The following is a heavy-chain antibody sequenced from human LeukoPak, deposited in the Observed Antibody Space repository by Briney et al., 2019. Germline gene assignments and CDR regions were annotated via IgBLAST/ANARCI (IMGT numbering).Heavy chain of an antibody. D-gene: IGHD1-1*01. J-gene: IGHJ4*02. Sequence: GGSLTLSCAASGFTLSNHAMSWVRQAPGKGLEWVSVISGGGRTTEYADSVRGRFSISRDNSKNTVHLQMNNLRSDDTAVYYCAKNEVFTRYFDQWGQGTLVTVSS. CDR3: AKNEVFTRYFDQ. CDR2: ISGGGRTT. CDR1: GFTLSNHA. V-gene: IGHV3-23*01.